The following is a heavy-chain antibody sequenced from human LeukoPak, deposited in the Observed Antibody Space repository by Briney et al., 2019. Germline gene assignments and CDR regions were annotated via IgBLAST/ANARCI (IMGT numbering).Heavy chain of an antibody. CDR1: GGSISRYY. D-gene: IGHD6-19*01. V-gene: IGHV4-59*01. J-gene: IGHJ4*02. Sequence: SETLSLTSTVSGGSISRYYWSWIRQPPGKGLEWIGYICYSGSTNYTPSLKSRVTISVDTSKSQFSLKLSSVTAADTAVYYCASGSSGGNPYYFDYWGQGTLVTVSS. CDR2: ICYSGST. CDR3: ASGSSGGNPYYFDY.